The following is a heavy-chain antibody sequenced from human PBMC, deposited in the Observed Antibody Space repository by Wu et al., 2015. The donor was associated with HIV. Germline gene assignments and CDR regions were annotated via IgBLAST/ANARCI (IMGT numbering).Heavy chain of an antibody. Sequence: QVRLIQSGAEVKKPGASVKISCKASGYTFTHYDINWVRQASGQGLEWMGWMNPNSGNTDYRQRFQGRVTMTRDNSITTAYMELRGLRSEDTAIYYCAVLYDVEGDKAILDHWGQGTVVTVSS. CDR3: AVLYDVEGDKAILDH. CDR2: MNPNSGNT. V-gene: IGHV1-8*01. D-gene: IGHD3-16*01. J-gene: IGHJ4*02. CDR1: GYTFTHYD.